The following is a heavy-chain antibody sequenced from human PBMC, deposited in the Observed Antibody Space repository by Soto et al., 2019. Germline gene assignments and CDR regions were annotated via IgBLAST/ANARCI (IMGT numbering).Heavy chain of an antibody. CDR3: ARALGRVHYGMDV. CDR1: GFPFSVYA. D-gene: IGHD3-10*01. V-gene: IGHV3-23*01. Sequence: GGSLRLSCAASGFPFSVYAMNWVRQAPGKGLEWVSGIRGSGGGTYYADYVKGRFTMSRDDSRNMLYLEMNILRGEDTAVYYCARALGRVHYGMDVWGQGTTVTVSS. CDR2: IRGSGGGT. J-gene: IGHJ6*02.